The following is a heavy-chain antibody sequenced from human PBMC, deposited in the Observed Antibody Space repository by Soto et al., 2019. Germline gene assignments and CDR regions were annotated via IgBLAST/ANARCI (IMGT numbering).Heavy chain of an antibody. D-gene: IGHD3-22*01. CDR1: GDSIGSRNW. V-gene: IGHV4-4*02. Sequence: QVQLQESGPRLVKPSGTLSLTCAVSGDSIGSRNWWTWVRQPPGKGLEWIGEIFHTGSTNYNPSLKSRVTITIDKSKNHFSLNLTSVTAADTAVYYCMRDTYVDTSADDFWGQGILVTVSS. CDR3: MRDTYVDTSADDF. CDR2: IFHTGST. J-gene: IGHJ4*02.